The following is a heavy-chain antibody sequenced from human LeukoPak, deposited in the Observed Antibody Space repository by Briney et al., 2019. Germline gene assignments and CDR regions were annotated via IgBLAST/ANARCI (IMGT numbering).Heavy chain of an antibody. V-gene: IGHV4-34*01. CDR3: AREPWGSSWLYYFDY. D-gene: IGHD6-13*01. J-gene: IGHJ4*02. CDR2: INHSGGT. CDR1: GGSFSGYY. Sequence: SETLSLTCAVYGGSFSGYYWSWIRQPPGKGLEWIGEINHSGGTNYNPSLKSRVTISVDTSKNQFSLKLSSVTAADTAVYYCAREPWGSSWLYYFDYWGQGTLVTVSS.